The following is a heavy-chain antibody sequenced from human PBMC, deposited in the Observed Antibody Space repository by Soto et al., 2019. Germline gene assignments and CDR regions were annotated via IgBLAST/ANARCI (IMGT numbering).Heavy chain of an antibody. Sequence: NPSETLSLACRVSVAYIIDFSWSWIRQPAGKGLEWIGRITINGNTQKNPSFKSRVTMSIDTSRNHFSLNLQSATAADTALYYCARETGENWTYEAHWGPGTLVTVSS. V-gene: IGHV4-4*07. D-gene: IGHD1-7*01. CDR1: VAYIIDFS. CDR2: ITINGNT. J-gene: IGHJ1*01. CDR3: ARETGENWTYEAH.